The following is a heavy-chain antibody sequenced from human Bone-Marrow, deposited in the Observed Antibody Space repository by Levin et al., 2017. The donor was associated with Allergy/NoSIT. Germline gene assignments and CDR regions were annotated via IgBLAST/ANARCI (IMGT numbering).Heavy chain of an antibody. CDR3: ASRLWFGEVYPFDY. CDR2: ISSSGSTI. Sequence: GGSLRLSCAASGFTFSDYYMSWIRQAPGKGLEWVSYISSSGSTIYYADSVKGRFTISRDNAKNSLYLQMNSLRAEDTAVYYCASRLWFGEVYPFDYWGQGTLVTVSS. V-gene: IGHV3-11*01. D-gene: IGHD3-10*01. J-gene: IGHJ4*02. CDR1: GFTFSDYY.